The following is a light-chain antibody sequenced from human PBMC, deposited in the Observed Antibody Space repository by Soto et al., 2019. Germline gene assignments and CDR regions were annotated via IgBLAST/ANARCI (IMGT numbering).Light chain of an antibody. CDR1: QSVSSY. CDR3: QQRSSWPRT. J-gene: IGKJ1*01. Sequence: EIVLTHSPATLSLSPGERATLSCRASQSVSSYLAWYQQKPGQAPRLLIYGSSNRATGIPARFSGSGSGTDFTLTISSLEPEDFAVYDCQQRSSWPRTFGQGTKVEI. V-gene: IGKV3-11*01. CDR2: GSS.